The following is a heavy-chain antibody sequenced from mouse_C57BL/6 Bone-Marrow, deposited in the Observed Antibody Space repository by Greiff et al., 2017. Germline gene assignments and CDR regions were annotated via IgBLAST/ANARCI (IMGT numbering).Heavy chain of an antibody. D-gene: IGHD3-2*02. Sequence: QVQLQQSGAELVRPGTSVKMSCKASGYTFTNYWIGWAKQRPGHGLEWIGDIYPGGGYTTYNEKFKGKATLTADKSSSTAYMQLTSLTSEDSAICYCARSGSSGSWFAYWGQATLVTVSA. CDR1: GYTFTNYW. J-gene: IGHJ3*01. CDR3: ARSGSSGSWFAY. V-gene: IGHV1-63*01. CDR2: IYPGGGYT.